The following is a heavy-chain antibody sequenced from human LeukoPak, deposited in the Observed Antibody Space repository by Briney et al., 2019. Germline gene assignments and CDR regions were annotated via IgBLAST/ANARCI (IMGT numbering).Heavy chain of an antibody. Sequence: SEPLSLTCSLSGRSLSSYYWSWIRQPPGKGLEWIGYMYYCGSNNYNPSLKSRVTIPVDRSKTPSSLKLSSVTAADTAVYYCASALGYSYGFDYWGQGTLVTVSS. J-gene: IGHJ4*02. V-gene: IGHV4-59*01. D-gene: IGHD5-18*01. CDR3: ASALGYSYGFDY. CDR1: GRSLSSYY. CDR2: MYYCGSN.